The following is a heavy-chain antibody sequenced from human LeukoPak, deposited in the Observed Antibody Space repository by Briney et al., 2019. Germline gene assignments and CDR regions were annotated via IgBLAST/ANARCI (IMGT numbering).Heavy chain of an antibody. CDR3: AKDPRASGILYPVLGVPGDY. D-gene: IGHD2-8*01. Sequence: PGGSLRLSCAASGFTFSSYWMHWVRQVPGKGLVWVSRINSDGTTTSYADSVKGRFTISRDNSKNTLYLQMNSLRAEDTAVYYCAKDPRASGILYPVLGVPGDYWGQGTLVTVSS. V-gene: IGHV3-74*01. CDR1: GFTFSSYW. CDR2: INSDGTTT. J-gene: IGHJ4*02.